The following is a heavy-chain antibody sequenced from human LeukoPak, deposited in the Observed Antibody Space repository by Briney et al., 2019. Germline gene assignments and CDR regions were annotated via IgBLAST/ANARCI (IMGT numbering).Heavy chain of an antibody. V-gene: IGHV3-23*01. CDR3: AHPSTPDYGGLDY. D-gene: IGHD4-17*01. CDR2: ITGSGGSI. CDR1: GFSFSSYV. Sequence: QPGGSLRLSCAASGFSFSSYVMTWVRQAPGKGLEWVSAITGSGGSIYYADSVRGRFTISRDNSKNTLYLQMSSLRAEDTAIYYCAHPSTPDYGGLDYWGQGTLVTVSS. J-gene: IGHJ4*02.